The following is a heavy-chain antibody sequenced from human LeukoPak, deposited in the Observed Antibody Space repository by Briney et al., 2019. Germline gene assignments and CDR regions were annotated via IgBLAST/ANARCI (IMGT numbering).Heavy chain of an antibody. CDR2: IYYSGST. Sequence: PSETLSLTCTVSGGSISSYYWSWIRQPPGKGLEWIGYIYYSGSTNYNPSLKSRVTMSVDTSKNQFSLKLSSVTAADTAVYYCARGDYSNFLSFDYWGQGTLVTVSS. J-gene: IGHJ4*02. V-gene: IGHV4-59*12. D-gene: IGHD4-11*01. CDR3: ARGDYSNFLSFDY. CDR1: GGSISSYY.